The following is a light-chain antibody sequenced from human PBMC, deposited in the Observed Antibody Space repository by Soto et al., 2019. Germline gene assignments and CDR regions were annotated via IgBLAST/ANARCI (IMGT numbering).Light chain of an antibody. J-gene: IGKJ4*01. CDR3: QQSYSTPPT. V-gene: IGKV1-39*01. Sequence: DIQMTQSPSSLSASVGDRVTISCQASQDISNYLNWYQQKPGKAPKLLIYTASSLQSGVPSRFSGGGSGTDFSLTISSLQPEDFATYFCQQSYSTPPTFGGGTKVDIK. CDR2: TAS. CDR1: QDISNY.